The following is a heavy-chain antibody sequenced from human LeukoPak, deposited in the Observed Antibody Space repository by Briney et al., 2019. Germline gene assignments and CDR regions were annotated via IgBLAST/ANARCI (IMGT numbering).Heavy chain of an antibody. CDR2: FIGSGGST. Sequence: GGSLGLSGAAPGLTFSTYARSGAPKAPGKGRGWFSAFIGSGGSTYYADSVKGRFTISRDNSKNTLYLQMNSLRAEDTAVYYCAKSLGVRDYYYDSSGYYYFDYWGQGTLVTVSS. CDR1: GLTFSTYA. V-gene: IGHV3-23*01. D-gene: IGHD3-22*01. CDR3: AKSLGVRDYYYDSSGYYYFDY. J-gene: IGHJ4*02.